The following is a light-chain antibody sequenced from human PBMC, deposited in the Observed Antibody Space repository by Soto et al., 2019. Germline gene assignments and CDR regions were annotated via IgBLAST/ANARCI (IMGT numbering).Light chain of an antibody. Sequence: QSVLTQPPSASATAGQGVTISCSGSSVNIGTNYVYWYQQLPGTAPKLLIYRNGQRPSGVPDRFSGSKSGTSASLAISGLRSEDEADYYCAVWDDSLDGVVFGGGTKVTVL. V-gene: IGLV1-47*01. CDR2: RNG. J-gene: IGLJ3*02. CDR3: AVWDDSLDGVV. CDR1: SVNIGTNY.